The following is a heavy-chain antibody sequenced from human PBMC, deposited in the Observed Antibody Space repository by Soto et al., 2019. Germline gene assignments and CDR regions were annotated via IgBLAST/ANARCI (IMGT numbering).Heavy chain of an antibody. Sequence: EVQLVESGGGSVQPGESLRLSCAASGFSFRDYDMHWVRQRKGKGLEWVSALGAARDPYYVGSVKGRFSVSRDNAQNSWFLQTNNLRVDDTAVYFCARAYLGRLPRRADYYSAMDVWGRGTTVTVSS. V-gene: IGHV3-13*05. CDR2: LGAARDP. CDR1: GFSFRDYD. CDR3: ARAYLGRLPRRADYYSAMDV. D-gene: IGHD1-26*01. J-gene: IGHJ6*02.